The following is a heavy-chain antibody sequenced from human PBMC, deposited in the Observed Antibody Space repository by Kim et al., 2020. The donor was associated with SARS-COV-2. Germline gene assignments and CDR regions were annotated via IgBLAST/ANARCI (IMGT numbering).Heavy chain of an antibody. CDR3: ARVDIIGTAKWFDP. Sequence: SQTLSLTCVISGDSVSNNSAAWNWIRQSPSRGLEWLGRTYYRSKWIKDYAVSVKSRITINPDTSKNQFSLQLNSVTPEDTAVYYCARVDIIGTAKWFDPWGQGTLVTVSS. CDR2: TYYRSKWIK. J-gene: IGHJ5*02. CDR1: GDSVSNNSAA. D-gene: IGHD1-20*01. V-gene: IGHV6-1*01.